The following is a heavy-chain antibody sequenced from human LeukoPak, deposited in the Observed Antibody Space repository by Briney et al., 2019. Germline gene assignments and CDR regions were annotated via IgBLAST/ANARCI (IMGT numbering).Heavy chain of an antibody. CDR2: MNPNSGNT. Sequence: GASAKVSCKASGYTLTSYDINWVRQATGQGLEWMGRMNPNSGNTGYAQKFQGRVTMTRNTSISTAYMELSSLRSEDTAVYYCARGLRDCGGSDCYSWFDPRGQGTLVTVSS. V-gene: IGHV1-8*01. D-gene: IGHD2-21*01. CDR1: GYTLTSYD. CDR3: ARGLRDCGGSDCYSWFDP. J-gene: IGHJ5*02.